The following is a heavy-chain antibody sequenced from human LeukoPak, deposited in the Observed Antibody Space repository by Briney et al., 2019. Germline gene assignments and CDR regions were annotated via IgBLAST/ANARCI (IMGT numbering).Heavy chain of an antibody. Sequence: PSETLSLTCAVSGGSVSSSTWSWIRQPPGKGLEWIGYIYYSGSTNYNPSLKSRVTISVDTSKNQFSLKLSSVTAADTAVYYCARVGGYCSSTSCYDYSSSLDYWGQGTLVTVSS. D-gene: IGHD2-2*01. CDR3: ARVGGYCSSTSCYDYSSSLDY. CDR1: GGSVSSST. CDR2: IYYSGST. V-gene: IGHV4-59*02. J-gene: IGHJ4*02.